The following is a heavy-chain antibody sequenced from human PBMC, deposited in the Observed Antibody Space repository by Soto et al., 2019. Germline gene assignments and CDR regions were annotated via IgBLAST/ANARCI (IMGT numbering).Heavy chain of an antibody. V-gene: IGHV3-23*01. J-gene: IGHJ5*02. CDR3: AKDGNPIPYLTGYYRLGWFDP. CDR1: GFTFNSYD. CDR2: ISGSGGGT. D-gene: IGHD3-9*01. Sequence: RLSCAASGFTFNSYDMSWVRQAPGKGLEWVSAISGSGGGTYYADSVKGRFTISRDNSKNTLYLQMNSLRAEDTAVYYCAKDGNPIPYLTGYYRLGWFDPWGQGTLVTVSS.